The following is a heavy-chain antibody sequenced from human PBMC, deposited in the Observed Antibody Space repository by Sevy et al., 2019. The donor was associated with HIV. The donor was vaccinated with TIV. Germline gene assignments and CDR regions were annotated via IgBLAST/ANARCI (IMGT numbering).Heavy chain of an antibody. CDR1: GYTLTELS. J-gene: IGHJ3*02. D-gene: IGHD3-10*01. CDR3: ATGLYGSGSYYKYAFDI. V-gene: IGHV1-24*01. CDR2: FDPEDGET. Sequence: ASVKVSCKVSGYTLTELSRHWVRQAPGKGLEWMGGFDPEDGETIYAQKFQGRVTMTEDTSTDTAYMELSSLRSEDTAVYYCATGLYGSGSYYKYAFDIWGQGTMVTVSS.